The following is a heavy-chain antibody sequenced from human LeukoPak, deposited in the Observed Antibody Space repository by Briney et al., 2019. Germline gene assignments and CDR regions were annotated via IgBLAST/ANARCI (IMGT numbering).Heavy chain of an antibody. J-gene: IGHJ4*02. Sequence: ASVKVSCKASGYTFTGYYMHWVRQAPGQGLEWMGWINPNSGGTNYAQKFQGRVTMTTDTSTSTAYMELRSLRSDDTAVYYCATMVRGVKNYWGQGTLVTVSS. CDR1: GYTFTGYY. D-gene: IGHD3-10*01. V-gene: IGHV1-2*02. CDR3: ATMVRGVKNY. CDR2: INPNSGGT.